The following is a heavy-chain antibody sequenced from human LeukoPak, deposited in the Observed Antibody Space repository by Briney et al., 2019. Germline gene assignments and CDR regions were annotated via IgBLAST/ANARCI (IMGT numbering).Heavy chain of an antibody. J-gene: IGHJ6*03. CDR3: ARPGVGDCGGDCYMGYMDV. Sequence: GGSLRLSCAASGFTFSSYAMHWVRQAPGKGLEYVSAISSNGGSTYYANSVEGRFTISRDNSKNTLYLQMGSLRAEDMAVYYCARPGVGDCGGDCYMGYMDVWGKGTTVTVSS. V-gene: IGHV3-64*01. CDR1: GFTFSSYA. D-gene: IGHD2-21*01. CDR2: ISSNGGST.